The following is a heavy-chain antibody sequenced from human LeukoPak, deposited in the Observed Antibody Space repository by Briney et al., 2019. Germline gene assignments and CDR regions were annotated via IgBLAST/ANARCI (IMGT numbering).Heavy chain of an antibody. J-gene: IGHJ4*02. CDR3: ARMQDGGNNALHSYFDY. CDR2: INPSGGST. Sequence: EASVKVSCKASGYTFSSYYMHWVRQAPGQGLEWMGIINPSGGSTTYAQKFQGRVTMTRDTSTSTVYMELSSLRSEDTAVYYCARMQDGGNNALHSYFDYWGQGTLVTVSS. V-gene: IGHV1-46*01. CDR1: GYTFSSYY. D-gene: IGHD4-23*01.